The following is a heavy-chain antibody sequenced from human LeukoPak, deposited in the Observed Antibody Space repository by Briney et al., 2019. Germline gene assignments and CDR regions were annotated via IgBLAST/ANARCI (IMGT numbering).Heavy chain of an antibody. D-gene: IGHD3-16*02. CDR1: GFTFSSYG. CDR2: ISYDGSNK. J-gene: IGHJ4*02. CDR3: ARSPRRDYVWGSYRDEINYFDY. Sequence: PGGSLRLSCAASGFTFSSYGMHWVRQAPGKGLEWVAVISYDGSNKYYADSVKGRFTISRDNAKNSLYLQMNSLRAEDTAVYYCARSPRRDYVWGSYRDEINYFDYWGQGTLVTVSS. V-gene: IGHV3-30*03.